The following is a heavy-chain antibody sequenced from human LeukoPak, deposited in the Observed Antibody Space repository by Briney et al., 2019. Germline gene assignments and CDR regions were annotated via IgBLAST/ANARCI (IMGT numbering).Heavy chain of an antibody. V-gene: IGHV3-7*01. CDR3: ARGGINSSPLWGIDY. CDR1: GFTFSSYW. Sequence: GGSLRLSCAASGFTFSSYWMSWVRQAPGKGLEWVANIKQDGSEKYYVDSVKGRFTISRDNAKNSLYLQMNSLRAEDTAVYYCARGGINSSPLWGIDYWGQGTLVTVTS. CDR2: IKQDGSEK. J-gene: IGHJ4*02. D-gene: IGHD6-13*01.